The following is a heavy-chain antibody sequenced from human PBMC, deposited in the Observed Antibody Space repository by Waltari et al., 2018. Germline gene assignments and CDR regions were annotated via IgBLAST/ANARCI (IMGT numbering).Heavy chain of an antibody. CDR2: MNPNSGNT. V-gene: IGHV1-8*02. D-gene: IGHD3-10*01. Sequence: QVQLVQSGAEVKKPGASVKVSCKASGYTFTNYDINWVRQATGQGLEWMGWMNPNSGNTGYAQKFQGRVTMTRNTSISTAYMELSSLRSEDTAVYYCARGRRGSMVRVYGLRNWFDPWGQGTLVTVSS. CDR3: ARGRRGSMVRVYGLRNWFDP. CDR1: GYTFTNYD. J-gene: IGHJ5*02.